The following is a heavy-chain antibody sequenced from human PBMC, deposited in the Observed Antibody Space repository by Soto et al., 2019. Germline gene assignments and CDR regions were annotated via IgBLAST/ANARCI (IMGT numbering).Heavy chain of an antibody. CDR1: GGSISGGGYY. D-gene: IGHD3-10*01. J-gene: IGHJ4*02. V-gene: IGHV4-31*03. CDR2: IYYSGST. CDR3: ATAPTSAIRY. Sequence: QVQLQESGPGLVKPSQTLSLTCTVSGGSISGGGYYWSWIRQHPGKGLEWIGYIYYSGSTYYNPSLKSRLTISVDTSKNQVALKLSSVTAADTAVYYCATAPTSAIRYWGQGTLVTVSS.